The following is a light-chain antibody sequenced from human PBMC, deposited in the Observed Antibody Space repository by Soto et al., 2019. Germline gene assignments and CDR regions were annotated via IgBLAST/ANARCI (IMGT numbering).Light chain of an antibody. CDR3: QQLYSYPHT. CDR2: FSS. Sequence: IQLTQSPSSLSASVGDRVTITCRASQDISRYLAWYQQKAGKAPKVLIYFSSTLHSGVPSRFSGSRSGTDFTLTISSLQPEDFASYFCQQLYSYPHTCGAGLPVEI. V-gene: IGKV1-9*01. CDR1: QDISRY. J-gene: IGKJ4*02.